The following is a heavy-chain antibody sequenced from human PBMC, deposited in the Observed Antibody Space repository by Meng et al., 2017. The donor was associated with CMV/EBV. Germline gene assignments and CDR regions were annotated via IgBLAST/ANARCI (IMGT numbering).Heavy chain of an antibody. V-gene: IGHV1-58*01. J-gene: IGHJ6*02. D-gene: IGHD3-3*01. Sequence: SVKVSCKASGFTFTSSAVQWVRQARGQRLEWIGWIVVGSGNTNYAQKFQERVTITRDMSTSTAYMELSSLRSEDTAVYYCAADRHDYDFWSGSNYGMDVWGQGTTVTVSS. CDR2: IVVGSGNT. CDR1: GFTFTSSA. CDR3: AADRHDYDFWSGSNYGMDV.